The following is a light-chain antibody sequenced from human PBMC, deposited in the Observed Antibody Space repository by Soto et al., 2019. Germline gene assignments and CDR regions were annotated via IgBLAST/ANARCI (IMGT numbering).Light chain of an antibody. V-gene: IGKV1-27*01. CDR2: TSS. Sequence: IHMTHSPSSLSASLGDRVTMTCRASQGIGNYLAWYQQKPGKVPKLLIYTSSTLQSGVPSRFSGSGSGTDFTLTISSLQPEDVATYYCQKYNSAPLTFGGGTKVDIK. CDR1: QGIGNY. CDR3: QKYNSAPLT. J-gene: IGKJ4*01.